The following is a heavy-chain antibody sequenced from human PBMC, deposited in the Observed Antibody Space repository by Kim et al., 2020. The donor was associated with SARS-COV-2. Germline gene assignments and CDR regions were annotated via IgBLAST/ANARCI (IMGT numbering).Heavy chain of an antibody. J-gene: IGHJ4*01. V-gene: IGHV4-34*01. CDR3: ARDGVLPVFLCSFDYFYY. Sequence: SETLSLTCAVYGGSFSGYSWSWVRQSPGKGLEWIGEINHSGSTNYNPSLKSRVTISRDTSKNQLSLRLSSVTAADTAVYYCARDGVLPVFLCSFDYFYY. CDR1: GGSFSGYS. CDR2: INHSGST. D-gene: IGHD2-8*01.